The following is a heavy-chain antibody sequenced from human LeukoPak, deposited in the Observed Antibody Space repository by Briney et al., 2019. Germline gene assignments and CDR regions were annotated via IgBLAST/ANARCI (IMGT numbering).Heavy chain of an antibody. J-gene: IGHJ4*02. D-gene: IGHD6-13*01. V-gene: IGHV3-30*18. CDR1: GFTFSSYG. CDR2: ISYDGSNK. CDR3: AKAVVGTFNYYDY. Sequence: PGGSLRLSCAASGFTFSSYGMHWVRQAPGKGLEWVAVISYDGSNKYYADSVKGRFTISRDNSKNTLYLQMNSLRAEDTAVYYCAKAVVGTFNYYDYWGQGPLLSVSS.